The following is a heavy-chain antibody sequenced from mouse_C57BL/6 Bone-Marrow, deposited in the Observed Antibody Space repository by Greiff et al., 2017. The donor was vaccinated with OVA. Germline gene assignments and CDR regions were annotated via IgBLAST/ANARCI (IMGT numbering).Heavy chain of an antibody. CDR2: LSNGGGSN. J-gene: IGHJ1*03. CDR1: GFTFSDYY. V-gene: IGHV5-12*01. CDR3: ARHYYGWYFDV. D-gene: IGHD1-1*01. Sequence: EVMLVESGGGLVQPGGSLKLSCAASGFTFSDYYMYWVRQTPEKRLEWVAYLSNGGGSNYYPDTVKGRFTISRDNAKNTLYLQMSRLKSEDTAMYYCARHYYGWYFDVWGTGTTVTVSS.